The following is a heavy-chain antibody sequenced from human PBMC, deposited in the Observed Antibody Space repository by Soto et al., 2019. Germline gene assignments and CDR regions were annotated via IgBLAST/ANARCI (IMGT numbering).Heavy chain of an antibody. CDR2: IYYSGST. CDR3: ARSVAMRYFDY. D-gene: IGHD5-12*01. Sequence: QLQLQESGPGLVKPSETLSLTCTVSGGSISSSSYYWGWIRQPPGKGLEWIGSIYYSGSTYYNPSLKSRVTISVDTSKNQFPLKLSSVTAADTAVYYCARSVAMRYFDYWGQGTLVTVSS. CDR1: GGSISSSSYY. J-gene: IGHJ4*02. V-gene: IGHV4-39*01.